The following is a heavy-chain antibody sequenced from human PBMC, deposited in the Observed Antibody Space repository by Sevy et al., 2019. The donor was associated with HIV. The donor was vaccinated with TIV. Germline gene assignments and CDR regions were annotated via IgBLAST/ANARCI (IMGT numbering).Heavy chain of an antibody. CDR2: INPSGGST. V-gene: IGHV1-46*01. J-gene: IGHJ4*02. CDR3: ARDAAYCSGGTCHDY. Sequence: ASVKVSCKASGYTFTSYYMHWVRQAPGQGLEWMGIINPSGGSTSYAQKFQGRVTMTRDTSTSTVYMELSSLRSEDTALYYSARDAAYCSGGTCHDYWGQGTLVTFSS. D-gene: IGHD2-15*01. CDR1: GYTFTSYY.